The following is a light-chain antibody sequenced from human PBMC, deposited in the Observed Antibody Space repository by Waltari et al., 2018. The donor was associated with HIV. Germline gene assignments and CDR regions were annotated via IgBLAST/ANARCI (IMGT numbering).Light chain of an antibody. Sequence: DIQMTQSPSSLSASVGDRVTITCQASQDISIYLNWYQQKPGKAPKLLIYGASDLETGVPSRFRGSGSGTDFTFTISSLQPADIATYYCQQYDDVPVTFGPGTTVEIK. CDR2: GAS. CDR3: QQYDDVPVT. CDR1: QDISIY. V-gene: IGKV1-33*01. J-gene: IGKJ3*01.